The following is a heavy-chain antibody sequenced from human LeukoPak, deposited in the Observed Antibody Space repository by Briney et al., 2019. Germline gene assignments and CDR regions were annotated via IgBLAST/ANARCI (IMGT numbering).Heavy chain of an antibody. CDR1: GYSIRSGYY. D-gene: IGHD3-22*01. CDR3: ARDRGYYDGSGPTS. V-gene: IGHV4-38-2*02. CDR2: IFHTGST. Sequence: SETLSLTCTVSGYSIRSGYYWGWIRQPPGRGLEWIGSIFHTGSTYYNPSLKSRVTISIDTSKNQFSLRLNSVTAADTAVYYCARDRGYYDGSGPTSWGQGTLVTVSS. J-gene: IGHJ5*02.